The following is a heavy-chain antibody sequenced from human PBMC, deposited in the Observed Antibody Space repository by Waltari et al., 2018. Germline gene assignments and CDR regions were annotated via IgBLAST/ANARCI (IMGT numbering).Heavy chain of an antibody. V-gene: IGHV4-38-2*01. CDR1: GYSISSGYY. CDR2: IYHSGST. CDR3: ARLDGSGSYYDLFDY. Sequence: QVQLQESGPGLVTPSETLSLPCAVSGYSISSGYYWCWIRQPPGKGLEWIGSIYHSGSTYYNPSLKSRVTISVDTSKNQFSLKLSSVTAADTAVYYCARLDGSGSYYDLFDYWGQGTLVTVSS. D-gene: IGHD3-10*01. J-gene: IGHJ4*02.